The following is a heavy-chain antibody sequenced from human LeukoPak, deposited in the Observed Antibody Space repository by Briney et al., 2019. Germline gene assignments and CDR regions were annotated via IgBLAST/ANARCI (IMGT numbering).Heavy chain of an antibody. CDR3: ARGTEADGTFMFDF. Sequence: PSETLSLTCAVSGDSMTSNNWWSWVRQPPGKGLEWIGDIHHTGRTNYNPSLKSRVTISVDKSKKQFSLKLDSVTAADTAVYYCARGTEADGTFMFDFWGQGTLVTVSS. V-gene: IGHV4-4*02. CDR1: GDSMTSNNW. D-gene: IGHD5-24*01. J-gene: IGHJ4*02. CDR2: IHHTGRT.